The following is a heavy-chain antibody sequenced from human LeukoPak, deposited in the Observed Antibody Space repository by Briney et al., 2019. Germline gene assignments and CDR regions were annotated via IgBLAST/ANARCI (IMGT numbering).Heavy chain of an antibody. Sequence: ASMRVSCKASGYNFNSYYIHWVRQAPGQGLTWMGWINPDNGKTKSERRFQGRVTMTWDTSINTAYVDLTGLRSHDTAVYYCARNEPAVSVVDAFDVWGQGTVVTVSS. CDR1: GYNFNSYY. CDR3: ARNEPAVSVVDAFDV. V-gene: IGHV1-2*02. CDR2: INPDNGKT. D-gene: IGHD1-1*01. J-gene: IGHJ3*01.